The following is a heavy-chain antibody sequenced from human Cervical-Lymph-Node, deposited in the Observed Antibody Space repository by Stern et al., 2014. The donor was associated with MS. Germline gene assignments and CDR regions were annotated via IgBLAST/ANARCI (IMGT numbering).Heavy chain of an antibody. J-gene: IGHJ4*02. D-gene: IGHD4-11*01. Sequence: QMQLVQSGSEVKKPGSSVIVSCKPSGDTFSNYALSWVRQAPGQGLEWVGGLIPFFGATRYGQKFQGRVTITAEESTGTAFMELSNLTSDDTAVYYCALRRSYYVYWGQGTLITVSS. CDR3: ALRRSYYVY. CDR2: LIPFFGAT. CDR1: GDTFSNYA. V-gene: IGHV1-69*01.